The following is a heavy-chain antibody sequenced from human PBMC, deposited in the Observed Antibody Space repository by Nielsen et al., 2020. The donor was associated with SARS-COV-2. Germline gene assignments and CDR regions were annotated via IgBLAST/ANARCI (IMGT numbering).Heavy chain of an antibody. V-gene: IGHV3-30*18. CDR3: TKVLFSSSRQAPFDS. Sequence: GGSLRLSCAASGFTFSSYGIHWVRQAPGKGLEWVAVASSDGSKKYYADSVKDRFTISRDNSKNTVYLQMNSLRPEDTAVYYCTKVLFSSSRQAPFDSWGQGTLVTVSS. CDR1: GFTFSSYG. CDR2: ASSDGSKK. J-gene: IGHJ4*02. D-gene: IGHD6-13*01.